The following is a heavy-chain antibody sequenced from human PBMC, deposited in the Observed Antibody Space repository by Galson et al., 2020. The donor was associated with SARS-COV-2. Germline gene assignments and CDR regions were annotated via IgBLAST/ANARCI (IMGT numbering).Heavy chain of an antibody. CDR3: ATAPAYYYDSSGSKAGGVWFDP. D-gene: IGHD3-22*01. V-gene: IGHV1-24*01. Sequence: ASVKVSCKVSGYTLTELSMHWVRQAPGKGLEWMGGFDPEDGETIYAQKFQGRVTMTEDTSTDTAYMELSSLRSEDTAVYYCATAPAYYYDSSGSKAGGVWFDPWGQGTLVTVSS. J-gene: IGHJ5*02. CDR2: FDPEDGET. CDR1: GYTLTELS.